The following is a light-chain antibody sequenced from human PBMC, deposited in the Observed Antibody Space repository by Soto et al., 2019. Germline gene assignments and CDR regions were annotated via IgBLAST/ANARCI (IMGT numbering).Light chain of an antibody. V-gene: IGKV1-5*03. Sequence: DIQMTQSPSSVSASVGDRVTITCRASQGISNDLGWYQQKPGKAPKLLIYEASTLKSGVQSRFSGSGSGTEFTLTISSLQPDDFATYYCKHYNSYSEAFGQGTKVDI. CDR2: EAS. CDR3: KHYNSYSEA. CDR1: QGISND. J-gene: IGKJ1*01.